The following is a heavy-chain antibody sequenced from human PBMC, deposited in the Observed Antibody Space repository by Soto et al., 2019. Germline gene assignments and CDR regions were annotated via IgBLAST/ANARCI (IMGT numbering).Heavy chain of an antibody. CDR2: IYSGGST. D-gene: IGHD3-9*01. Sequence: GGSLRLSCAASGFTVSSNYMSWVRQAPGKGLEWVSVIYSGGSTYYADSVKGRFTISRDNSKNTLYLQMNSLRAEDTAVYYCARRDSGTYYDILTGYYTPYYYYYYMDVWGKGTTVTVSS. CDR3: ARRDSGTYYDILTGYYTPYYYYYYMDV. J-gene: IGHJ6*03. V-gene: IGHV3-66*01. CDR1: GFTVSSNY.